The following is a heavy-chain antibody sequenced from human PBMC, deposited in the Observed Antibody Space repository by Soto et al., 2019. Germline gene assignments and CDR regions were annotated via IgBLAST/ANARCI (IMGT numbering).Heavy chain of an antibody. CDR3: ASGWMAAFDN. D-gene: IGHD2-2*03. CDR1: GGSITSGDNY. CDR2: IYYSGHT. J-gene: IGHJ4*02. V-gene: IGHV4-30-4*02. Sequence: SETLSLTCTVSGGSITSGDNYWSWIRQPPGKGLEWIGYIYYSGHTYYNPSLKRRVTISADTAKNQFSLRLTSLTAADTAVYYCASGWMAAFDNWGQGTLVTVSS.